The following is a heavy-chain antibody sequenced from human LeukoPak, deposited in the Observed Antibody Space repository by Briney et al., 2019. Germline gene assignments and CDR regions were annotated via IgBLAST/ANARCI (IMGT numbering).Heavy chain of an antibody. D-gene: IGHD2-2*02. CDR3: ARVGPIGCSSTSCYKNWFDP. CDR1: GGSFSGYY. J-gene: IGHJ5*02. Sequence: PSETLSLTCAVYGGSFSGYYWSWIRQPPGKGLEWIGEINYSGSTNYNPSLKSRVTISVDTSKNQFSLKLSSVTAADTAVYYCARVGPIGCSSTSCYKNWFDPWGQGTLATVSS. V-gene: IGHV4-34*01. CDR2: INYSGST.